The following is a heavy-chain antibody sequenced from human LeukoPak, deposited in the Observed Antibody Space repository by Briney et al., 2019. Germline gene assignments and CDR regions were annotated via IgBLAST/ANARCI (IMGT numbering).Heavy chain of an antibody. CDR2: ISSSSSYI. CDR1: GFTFSSYS. Sequence: GGSLRLSCAASGFTFSSYSMNWVRQAPGKGLEWVPSISSSSSYIYYADSVKGRFTISRDNAKNSLYLQMNSLRAEDTAVYYCARDLTYSSSGGPDWFDPWGQGTLVTVSS. CDR3: ARDLTYSSSGGPDWFDP. D-gene: IGHD6-6*01. V-gene: IGHV3-21*01. J-gene: IGHJ5*02.